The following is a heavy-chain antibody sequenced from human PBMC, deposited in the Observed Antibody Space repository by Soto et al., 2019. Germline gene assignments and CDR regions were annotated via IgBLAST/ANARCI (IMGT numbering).Heavy chain of an antibody. CDR1: GFTFSKYY. CDR2: VNRDESRT. D-gene: IGHD3-22*01. Sequence: EVQLVESGGGLVQPGGSLRLSWAASGFTFSKYYMHLVPQASGKGLVWVSSVNRDESRTSYADPVKGRFTISRDNAKKTLYLQMNSLRAEDTAVYYCAREGDGTTGYYQDYWGHGTLVTVSS. CDR3: AREGDGTTGYYQDY. J-gene: IGHJ4*01. V-gene: IGHV3-74*01.